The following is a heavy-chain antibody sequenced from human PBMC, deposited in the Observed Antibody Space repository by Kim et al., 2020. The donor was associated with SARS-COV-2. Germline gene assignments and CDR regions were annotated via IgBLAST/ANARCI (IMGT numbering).Heavy chain of an antibody. Sequence: GGSLRLSCAASGFTFSSYAMSWVRQAPGKGLEWVSAISGSGGSTYYADSVKGRFTISRDNSKNTLYLQMNSLRAEDTAVYYCAKGGTMIVVVTPLGYWGQGTLVTVSS. CDR2: ISGSGGST. V-gene: IGHV3-23*01. J-gene: IGHJ4*02. CDR3: AKGGTMIVVVTPLGY. D-gene: IGHD3-22*01. CDR1: GFTFSSYA.